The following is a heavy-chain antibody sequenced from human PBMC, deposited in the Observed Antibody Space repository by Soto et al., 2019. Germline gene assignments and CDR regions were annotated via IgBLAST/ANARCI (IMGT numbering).Heavy chain of an antibody. Sequence: PGGSLRLSCAASGFTFSSYAMHWVRQAPGKGMEWVAGISYDGSNKYYADSVKGRFTISRDNSKNTLYLQMNSLRAEDTAVYYCARAQGIGGTPDYYYYYGMDVWGQGTTVTVSS. CDR2: ISYDGSNK. D-gene: IGHD2-15*01. CDR3: ARAQGIGGTPDYYYYYGMDV. CDR1: GFTFSSYA. J-gene: IGHJ6*02. V-gene: IGHV3-30-3*01.